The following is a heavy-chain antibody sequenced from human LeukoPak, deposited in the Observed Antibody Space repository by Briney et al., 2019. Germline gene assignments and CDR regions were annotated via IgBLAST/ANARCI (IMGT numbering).Heavy chain of an antibody. CDR3: ARGIYWSLDS. V-gene: IGHV3-23*01. D-gene: IGHD1-1*01. J-gene: IGHJ4*02. Sequence: GGSLRLSCAISGFIFNTYGMNWVRQTPGKGLEWVSTFSGGDGQTFYADSVKGRFTISRDSSRDTVSLQMNSLRVEDTAVYYCARGIYWSLDSWGQGTLVTVSS. CDR1: GFIFNTYG. CDR2: FSGGDGQT.